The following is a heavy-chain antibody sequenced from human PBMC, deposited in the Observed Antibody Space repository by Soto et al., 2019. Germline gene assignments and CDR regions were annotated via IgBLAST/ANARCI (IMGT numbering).Heavy chain of an antibody. CDR2: IYYSGST. Sequence: QVQLQESGPGLVKPSETLSLTCTVSGGSISSYYWSWIRQPPGKGLEWIGYIYYSGSTNYNPSLRCRVTISVDTSKNQFSLKLSSVTAADTAVYYCARHGQWLVTGYFSYGMYVWGQGTTVTVSS. V-gene: IGHV4-59*08. D-gene: IGHD6-19*01. CDR1: GGSISSYY. J-gene: IGHJ6*02. CDR3: ARHGQWLVTGYFSYGMYV.